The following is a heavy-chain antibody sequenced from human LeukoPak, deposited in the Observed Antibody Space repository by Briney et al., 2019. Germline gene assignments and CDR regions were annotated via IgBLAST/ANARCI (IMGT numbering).Heavy chain of an antibody. CDR2: ISSSSSTI. V-gene: IGHV3-48*01. D-gene: IGHD6-13*01. CDR3: AREDEQQLSSLDY. J-gene: IGHJ4*02. Sequence: GGSLRLSCAASGFTFSSYSMNWVRQAPGKGLEWVSYISSSSSTIYYADSVKGRFTISRDNAKNSLYLQMNSLRAEDTAMYYCAREDEQQLSSLDYWGQGTLVTVSS. CDR1: GFTFSSYS.